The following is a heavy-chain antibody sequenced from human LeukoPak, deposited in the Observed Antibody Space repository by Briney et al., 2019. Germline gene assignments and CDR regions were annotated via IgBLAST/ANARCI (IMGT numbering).Heavy chain of an antibody. D-gene: IGHD5-18*01. J-gene: IGHJ3*02. V-gene: IGHV4-31*03. CDR1: GGSISSGRYS. Sequence: PSETLSLTCTVPGGSISSGRYSWSWIRQPPGRGLERLEYIYYTGNSYYNPSLKSRVMISLDTSKNQFSLRVNSVTAADTAVYYCARTGYIYGSDAFDIWGQGTMVTVSP. CDR3: ARTGYIYGSDAFDI. CDR2: IYYTGNS.